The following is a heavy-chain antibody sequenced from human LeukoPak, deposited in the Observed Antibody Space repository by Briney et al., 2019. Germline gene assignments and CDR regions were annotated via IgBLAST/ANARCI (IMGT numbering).Heavy chain of an antibody. Sequence: GGSLRLSCAASGFTFSSYAMNWVRQAPGKGLEWVSSLSDSGANTYYADSVKGRFTISRDNSKNTLHLQMNSLRAEDTAPYYCAGRRDGFDIWGQGTMVTVSS. J-gene: IGHJ3*02. CDR2: LSDSGANT. V-gene: IGHV3-23*01. CDR3: AGRRDGFDI. CDR1: GFTFSSYA.